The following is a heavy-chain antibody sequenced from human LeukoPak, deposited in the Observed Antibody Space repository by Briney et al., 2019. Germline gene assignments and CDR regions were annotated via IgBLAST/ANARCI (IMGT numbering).Heavy chain of an antibody. CDR1: GFTFSDYY. CDR2: ISYDGSNK. Sequence: PGGSLRLSCAASGFTFSDYYMSWIRQAPGKGLEWVAVISYDGSNKYYADSVKGRFTISRDNSKNTLYLQMNSLRAEDTAVYYCARGGRYYYYYGMDVWGQGTTVTVSS. V-gene: IGHV3-30-3*01. J-gene: IGHJ6*02. CDR3: ARGGRYYYYYGMDV. D-gene: IGHD2-15*01.